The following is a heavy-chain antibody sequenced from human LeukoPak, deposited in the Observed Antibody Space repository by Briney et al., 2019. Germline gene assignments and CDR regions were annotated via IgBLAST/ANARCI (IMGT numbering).Heavy chain of an antibody. Sequence: GGSLRLSCAASGFTVSSNYMSWVRQAPGKGLEWVSVIYSGGSTYYADSVKGRFTISRDNSKNTLYLQMNSLRAEDTAVYYCAKDARYGYYGSGSYLDPWGQGTLVTVSS. CDR1: GFTVSSNY. D-gene: IGHD3-10*01. J-gene: IGHJ5*02. CDR2: IYSGGST. CDR3: AKDARYGYYGSGSYLDP. V-gene: IGHV3-66*02.